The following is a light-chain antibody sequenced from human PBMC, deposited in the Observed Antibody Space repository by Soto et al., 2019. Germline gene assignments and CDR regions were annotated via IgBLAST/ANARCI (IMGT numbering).Light chain of an antibody. Sequence: SSELTQPPSVSVSPGQTASITCSGDKLGDKYASWYQQKPGQSPLLVIYQNTKRPSGIPERFSGSNSGNTATLTISGTQAMDEADYYCQAWDGTTAVFGTGTKLTVL. V-gene: IGLV3-1*01. CDR3: QAWDGTTAV. CDR1: KLGDKY. CDR2: QNT. J-gene: IGLJ1*01.